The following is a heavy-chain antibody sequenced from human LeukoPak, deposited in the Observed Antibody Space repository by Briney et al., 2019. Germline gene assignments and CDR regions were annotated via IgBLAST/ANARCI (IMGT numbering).Heavy chain of an antibody. CDR3: AYSSSRSAPPLFDY. Sequence: GGSLRLSCAASGFTVSNNYMSWVRQAPGKGLEWVSVIYSGGNTNYSDSVKGRFTISRDNSKNTLYLQMNSLRAEDTAVYYCAYSSSRSAPPLFDYWGQGTLVTVSS. V-gene: IGHV3-66*01. CDR2: IYSGGNT. J-gene: IGHJ4*02. D-gene: IGHD6-6*01. CDR1: GFTVSNNY.